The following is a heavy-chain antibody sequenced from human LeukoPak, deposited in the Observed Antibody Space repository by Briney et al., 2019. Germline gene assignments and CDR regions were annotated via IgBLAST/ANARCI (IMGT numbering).Heavy chain of an antibody. Sequence: GGSLRLSCAASGFTFDDYAMHWVRQAPGKGLEWVSGISWNSGSIGYADSVKGRFTISRDNAKNSLYLQMNSLRAEDTALYYCANYCSGGSCYHSGAFDIWGQGTMVTVSS. V-gene: IGHV3-9*01. CDR1: GFTFDDYA. CDR3: ANYCSGGSCYHSGAFDI. D-gene: IGHD2-15*01. J-gene: IGHJ3*02. CDR2: ISWNSGSI.